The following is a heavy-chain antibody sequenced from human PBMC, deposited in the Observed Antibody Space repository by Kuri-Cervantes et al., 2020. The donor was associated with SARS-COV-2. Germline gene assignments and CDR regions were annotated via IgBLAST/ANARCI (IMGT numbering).Heavy chain of an antibody. CDR1: GFTFSSYS. CDR3: ARAYYYDSSGYYSNWFDP. J-gene: IGHJ5*02. Sequence: GESLKISCAASGFTFSSYSMNWVRQAPGKGLEWVSSISSSSSYIYYADSVKGRFTISRDNAKNSLYLQMNSLRAEDTAVYYCARAYYYDSSGYYSNWFDPWGQGTLVTASS. CDR2: ISSSSSYI. D-gene: IGHD3-22*01. V-gene: IGHV3-21*01.